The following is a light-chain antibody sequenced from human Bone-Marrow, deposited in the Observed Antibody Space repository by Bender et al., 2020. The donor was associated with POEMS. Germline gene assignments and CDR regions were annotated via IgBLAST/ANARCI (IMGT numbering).Light chain of an antibody. CDR3: QSSDNSGTYPDVV. J-gene: IGLJ2*01. V-gene: IGLV3-25*03. Sequence: SYELTQTPSVSVSPGQTASITCSGDKLGDKYVCWYQQKSGQSPVLVIYQDTKRPSGSPERFSGSSSGTTVTLTISGVQAEDEADFYCQSSDNSGTYPDVVFAGGTKLTVL. CDR1: KLGDKY. CDR2: QDT.